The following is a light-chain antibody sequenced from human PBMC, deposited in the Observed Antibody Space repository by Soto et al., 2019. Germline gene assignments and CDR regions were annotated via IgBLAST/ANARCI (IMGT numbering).Light chain of an antibody. J-gene: IGLJ2*01. V-gene: IGLV1-44*01. CDR1: SSNIGSNT. Sequence: QTVVTQPPSASGTPGQRVTISCSGSSSNIGSNTVNWYQQLPGTAPKLLIYSNNQRPSGVPDRFSGSKSGTSASLAIAGLQADDEADYYCQSYDPTLRTSLFGGGTQLTVL. CDR3: QSYDPTLRTSL. CDR2: SNN.